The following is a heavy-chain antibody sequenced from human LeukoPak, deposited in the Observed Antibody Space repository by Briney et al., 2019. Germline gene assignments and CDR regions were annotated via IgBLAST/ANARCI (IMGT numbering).Heavy chain of an antibody. D-gene: IGHD3-10*01. CDR2: INPNSGGT. CDR3: ARDPPSFGSVVYYYYMDV. CDR1: GYTFTSHG. V-gene: IGHV1-2*02. J-gene: IGHJ6*03. Sequence: ASVKVSCKASGYTFTSHGISWVRQAPGQGLEWMGWINPNSGGTNYAQKFQGRVTMTRDTSISTAYMELSRLRSDDTAVYYCARDPPSFGSVVYYYYMDVWGKGTTVTVSS.